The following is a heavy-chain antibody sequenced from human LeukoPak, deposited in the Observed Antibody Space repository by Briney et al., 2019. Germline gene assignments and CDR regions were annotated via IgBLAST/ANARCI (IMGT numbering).Heavy chain of an antibody. CDR3: ARDGYDILTGYSYYFDY. Sequence: GGSLRLSCAASGFTFSSYSMNWVRQAPGKGLEWVSSISSSSSYIYYADSVKGRFTISRDNAKNSLYLQMNSLRAEDTAVYYCARDGYDILTGYSYYFDYWGQGTLVTVS. D-gene: IGHD3-9*01. J-gene: IGHJ4*02. CDR1: GFTFSSYS. V-gene: IGHV3-21*01. CDR2: ISSSSSYI.